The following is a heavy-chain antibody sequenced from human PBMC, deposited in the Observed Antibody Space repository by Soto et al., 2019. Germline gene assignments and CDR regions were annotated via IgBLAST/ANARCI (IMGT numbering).Heavy chain of an antibody. J-gene: IGHJ3*02. CDR3: AKRIAADRGVKRGGAFDI. CDR2: ISGSGGST. V-gene: IGHV3-23*01. D-gene: IGHD6-13*01. Sequence: GSLRLSCAASGFTFSSYAMSWVRQAPGKGLEWVSAISGSGGSTYYADSVKGRFTISRDNSKNTLYLQMNSLRAEDTAVYYCAKRIAADRGVKRGGAFDIWGQGTMVTVSS. CDR1: GFTFSSYA.